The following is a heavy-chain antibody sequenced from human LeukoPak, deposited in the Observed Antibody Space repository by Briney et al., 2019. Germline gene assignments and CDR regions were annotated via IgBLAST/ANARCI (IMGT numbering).Heavy chain of an antibody. Sequence: GGSLRLSCAVSGFTFSGFWMSWSRQAPGKGLEWVASINSDGSEGYYADVVKGRFTISRDNAKNSLYLQMNSLRAEDTAVYYCASYNYYDSSGYPDYWGQGTLVTVSS. J-gene: IGHJ4*02. CDR3: ASYNYYDSSGYPDY. CDR1: GFTFSGFW. V-gene: IGHV3-7*03. D-gene: IGHD3-22*01. CDR2: INSDGSEG.